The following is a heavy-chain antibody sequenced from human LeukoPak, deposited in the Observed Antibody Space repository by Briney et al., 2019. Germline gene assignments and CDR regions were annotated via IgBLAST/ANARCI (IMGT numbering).Heavy chain of an antibody. Sequence: ASVKVSCKASGYTFTGYYMHWVRQAPGQGLEWMGWINPNSGGTNYAQKFQGRVTMTRDTSISTAYMELSRLRSDDTAVYYCARGISGSYYPGDYWGQGTLVTVSS. CDR3: ARGISGSYYPGDY. V-gene: IGHV1-2*02. CDR1: GYTFTGYY. J-gene: IGHJ4*02. D-gene: IGHD1-26*01. CDR2: INPNSGGT.